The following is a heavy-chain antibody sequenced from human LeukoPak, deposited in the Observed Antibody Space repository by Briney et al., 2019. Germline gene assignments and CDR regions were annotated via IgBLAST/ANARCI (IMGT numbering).Heavy chain of an antibody. D-gene: IGHD3-16*01. CDR3: ARENPYYDYVWGSYSR. CDR2: IYSGGST. CDR1: GFTVSSNY. V-gene: IGHV3-66*01. J-gene: IGHJ4*02. Sequence: GRSLRLSCAASGFTVSSNYMSWVRQAPGKGLEWVSVIYSGGSTYYADSVKGRFTISRDNSKNTLYLQMNSLRAEDTAVYYCARENPYYDYVWGSYSRWGQGTLVTVSS.